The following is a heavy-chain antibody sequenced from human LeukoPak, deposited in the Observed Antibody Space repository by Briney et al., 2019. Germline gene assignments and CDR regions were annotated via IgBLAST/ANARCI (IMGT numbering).Heavy chain of an antibody. CDR1: GFTFSSYS. Sequence: GGSLRLSCVASGFTFSSYSMNWVRQAPGKGLQWVSYISSSSTTIYYADSVKGRFTISRDNAKNSLYLQMNSLRAEDTAVYYCARKYGDYGYYMDVWGKGTTVTVSS. D-gene: IGHD4-17*01. V-gene: IGHV3-48*01. J-gene: IGHJ6*03. CDR2: ISSSSTTI. CDR3: ARKYGDYGYYMDV.